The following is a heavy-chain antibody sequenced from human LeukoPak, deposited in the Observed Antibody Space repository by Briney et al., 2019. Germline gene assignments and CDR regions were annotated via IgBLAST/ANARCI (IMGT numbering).Heavy chain of an antibody. CDR1: GYTFTSYD. Sequence: GASVKVSCKASGYTFTSYDINWVRQATGQGLEWMGWMNPNSGNTGYAQKFQGRVTMTRDTSTSTVYMELSSLRSEDTAVYYCARDRKGGIAAAGGPLDAFDIWGQGTMVTVSS. V-gene: IGHV1-8*01. CDR2: MNPNSGNT. J-gene: IGHJ3*02. D-gene: IGHD6-13*01. CDR3: ARDRKGGIAAAGGPLDAFDI.